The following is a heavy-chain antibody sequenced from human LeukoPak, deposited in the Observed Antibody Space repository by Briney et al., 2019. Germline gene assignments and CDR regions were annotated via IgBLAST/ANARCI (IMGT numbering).Heavy chain of an antibody. CDR3: VRGELGDFDN. D-gene: IGHD7-27*01. V-gene: IGHV4-38-2*02. CDR1: GYSISRSYL. Sequence: PSETLSLTCTVSGYSISRSYLWGWVRQPPGKAPEWIGSTSHDGSSYQNPSLKSRVSISIDTSKNQFSRKVTSLTAADTAVYYCVRGELGDFDNWGQGILVTVSS. CDR2: TSHDGSS. J-gene: IGHJ4*02.